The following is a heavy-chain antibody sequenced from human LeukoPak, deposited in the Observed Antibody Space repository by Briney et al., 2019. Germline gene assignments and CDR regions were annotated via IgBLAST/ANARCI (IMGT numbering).Heavy chain of an antibody. CDR2: ISGSGGST. D-gene: IGHD3-3*01. J-gene: IGHJ4*02. CDR3: AKGNDFWSVGSPPDN. CDR1: GCTFSCYA. Sequence: PGGFVRLSCAASGCTFSCYAMSWVRQAPGKGLEWVSAISGSGGSTYYADSVKGRFTISRDNSKNTLYLQMNSLRAEDTAVYYCAKGNDFWSVGSPPDNWGQGTLVTVSS. V-gene: IGHV3-23*01.